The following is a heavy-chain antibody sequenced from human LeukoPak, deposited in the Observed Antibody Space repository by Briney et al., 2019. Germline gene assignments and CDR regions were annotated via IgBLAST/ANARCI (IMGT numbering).Heavy chain of an antibody. CDR2: INHSGST. CDR3: ARDRPDYYDSSGYLVDAFDI. D-gene: IGHD3-22*01. V-gene: IGHV4-34*01. Sequence: PSETLSLTCAVYGGSFSGYYWSWIRQPPGKGLEWIGEINHSGSTNYNPSLKSRVTISVDTSKNQSSLKLSSVTAADTAVYYCARDRPDYYDSSGYLVDAFDIWGQGTMVTVSS. CDR1: GGSFSGYY. J-gene: IGHJ3*02.